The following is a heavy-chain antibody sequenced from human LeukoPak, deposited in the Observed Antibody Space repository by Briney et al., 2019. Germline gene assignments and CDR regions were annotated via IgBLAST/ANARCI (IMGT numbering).Heavy chain of an antibody. CDR1: GGSISSYY. Sequence: SETLSLTCTVSGGSISSYYWSWIRQPPGKGLEWIGYIFYSGSTNYNPSLKSRVTISVDTSKIHFSLKLSSVTAADTAVYYCARVVWSVYVDVWGKGTTVTVSS. V-gene: IGHV4-59*01. D-gene: IGHD3-3*01. J-gene: IGHJ6*03. CDR2: IFYSGST. CDR3: ARVVWSVYVDV.